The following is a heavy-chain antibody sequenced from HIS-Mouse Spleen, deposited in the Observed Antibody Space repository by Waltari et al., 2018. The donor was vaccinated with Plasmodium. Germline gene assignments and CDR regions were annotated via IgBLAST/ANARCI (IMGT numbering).Heavy chain of an antibody. Sequence: EVQLLESGGGLVQPGGSLRLSCAASGFTFSSYAMSWVRQAPGKGVGGFSAISVSGGSTYYADSVKGRFTISRDNSKNTLYLQMNSLRAEDTAVYYCAKEGGSYWGYFDYWGQGTLVTVSS. D-gene: IGHD1-26*01. CDR2: ISVSGGST. CDR3: AKEGGSYWGYFDY. J-gene: IGHJ4*02. CDR1: GFTFSSYA. V-gene: IGHV3-23*01.